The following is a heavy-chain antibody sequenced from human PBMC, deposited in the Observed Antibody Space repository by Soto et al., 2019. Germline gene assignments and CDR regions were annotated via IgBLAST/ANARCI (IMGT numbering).Heavy chain of an antibody. CDR2: TYYRSKWFN. Sequence: SQTLSLTCAISGDSISSNSATWSWISQSPSRGLEWLGRTYYRSKWFNEYAVSVRSRITINPDTSKNQFSLQLNSVTPEDSAVYYCARKYGYSFDYWGQGTLVTVSS. CDR1: GDSISSNSAT. CDR3: ARKYGYSFDY. J-gene: IGHJ4*02. D-gene: IGHD2-15*01. V-gene: IGHV6-1*01.